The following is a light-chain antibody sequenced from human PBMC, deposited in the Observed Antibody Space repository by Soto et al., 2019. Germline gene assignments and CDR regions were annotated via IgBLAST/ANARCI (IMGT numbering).Light chain of an antibody. J-gene: IGKJ1*01. V-gene: IGKV1-5*01. Sequence: DIQMTPSPSTLSAYVGDKVTITCRASHSISSWVAWYQQKPGKAPKLLIYDASSLESGVPSRFSGSGSGTEFTLTISSLQPDESSTYYCQQYNSYSWTFGQGTKVDIK. CDR1: HSISSW. CDR3: QQYNSYSWT. CDR2: DAS.